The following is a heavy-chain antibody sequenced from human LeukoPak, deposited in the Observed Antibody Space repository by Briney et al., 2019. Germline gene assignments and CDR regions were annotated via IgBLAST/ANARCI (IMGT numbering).Heavy chain of an antibody. Sequence: QASETLSLTCTVSGGSISSGGYYWSWIRQPPGKGLEWIGYIYHSGSTYYNPSLKSRVTISVDRSKNQFSLKLSSVTAADTAVYYCARDFSGDPSYFDYWGQGTLVTVSS. CDR3: ARDFSGDPSYFDY. J-gene: IGHJ4*02. CDR1: GGSISSGGYY. D-gene: IGHD1-26*01. CDR2: IYHSGST. V-gene: IGHV4-30-2*01.